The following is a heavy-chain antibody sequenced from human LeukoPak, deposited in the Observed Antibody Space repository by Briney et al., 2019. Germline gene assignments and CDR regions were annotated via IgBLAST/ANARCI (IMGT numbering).Heavy chain of an antibody. CDR3: AKLSGFRSLDACEV. Sequence: GGSLRLSCAASGFTFSSYAMSWVRQAPGRGLEWVSGIRGSGVATYYADSVKGRFTISRDNSKNTLYLQMNSLGAEDTAVYYCAKLSGFRSLDACEVWGQGTMVTVSS. CDR1: GFTFSSYA. J-gene: IGHJ3*01. V-gene: IGHV3-23*01. CDR2: IRGSGVAT. D-gene: IGHD3-3*01.